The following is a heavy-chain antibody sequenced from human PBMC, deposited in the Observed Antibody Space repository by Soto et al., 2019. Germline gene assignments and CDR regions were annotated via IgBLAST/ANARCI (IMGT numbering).Heavy chain of an antibody. J-gene: IGHJ4*02. D-gene: IGHD6-13*01. CDR1: GGSISSYY. V-gene: IGHV4-59*01. CDR3: ARGGPEYSSSWYSY. Sequence: SETLSLTCTVSGGSISSYYWSWIRQPPGKGLEWIGYIYYSGSTNYNPSLKSRVTISVDTSKNQFSLKLSSVTAADTAVYYCARGGPEYSSSWYSYWGQGTLVTVPQ. CDR2: IYYSGST.